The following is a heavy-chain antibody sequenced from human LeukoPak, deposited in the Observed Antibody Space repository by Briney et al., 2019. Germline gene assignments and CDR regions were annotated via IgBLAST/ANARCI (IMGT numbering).Heavy chain of an antibody. Sequence: KESGPTLVKPTQTLTLTCTFSGFSLSTSGVGVGWIRQPPGKALEWLALIYWDDDKRYSPSLKSRLTITKDTSKNQVVFTMTNMDPVDAATYYCAHATPYTPLSYWGQGTLVTVSS. CDR1: GFSLSTSGVG. CDR3: AHATPYTPLSY. D-gene: IGHD1-26*01. J-gene: IGHJ4*02. CDR2: IYWDDDK. V-gene: IGHV2-5*02.